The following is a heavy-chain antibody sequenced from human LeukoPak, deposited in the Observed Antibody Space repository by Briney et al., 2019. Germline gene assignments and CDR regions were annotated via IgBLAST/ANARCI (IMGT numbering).Heavy chain of an antibody. V-gene: IGHV4-39*07. Sequence: KPSETLSLTCTVSGGSISSSSYYWGWIRQPPGKGLEWIGSIYYSGSTYYNPSLKSRVTISVDTSKNRFSLKLSSVTAADTAVYYCASVVVAAGHFDYWGQGTLVTVSS. D-gene: IGHD2-15*01. CDR3: ASVVVAAGHFDY. J-gene: IGHJ4*02. CDR2: IYYSGST. CDR1: GGSISSSSYY.